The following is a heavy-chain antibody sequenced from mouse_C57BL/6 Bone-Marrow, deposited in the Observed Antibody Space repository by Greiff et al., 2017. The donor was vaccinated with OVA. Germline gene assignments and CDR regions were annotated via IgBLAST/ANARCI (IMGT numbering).Heavy chain of an antibody. CDR1: GYAFSSYW. V-gene: IGHV1-80*01. CDR2: IYPGDGDT. J-gene: IGHJ1*03. CDR3: ARSRYGSSYWYFDV. D-gene: IGHD1-1*01. Sequence: VKVVESGAELVKPGASVKISCKASGYAFSSYWMNWVKQRPGKGLEWIGQIYPGDGDTNYNGKFKGKATLTADKSSSTAYMQLSSLTSEDSAVYFCARSRYGSSYWYFDVWGTGTTVTVSS.